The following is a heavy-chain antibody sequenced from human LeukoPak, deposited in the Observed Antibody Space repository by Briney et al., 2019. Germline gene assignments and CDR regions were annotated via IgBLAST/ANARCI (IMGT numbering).Heavy chain of an antibody. J-gene: IGHJ2*01. CDR1: GYSFSSYW. Sequence: GESLKISCMGSGYSFSSYWISWVRQMPGKGLEWMGRIDPSDSYTNYSPSFQGHVTISADKSISTAYLQWSSLKASDTAMYYCARRKTPYYYDSSGYYHYWHFDLWGRGTLVTVSS. V-gene: IGHV5-10-1*01. CDR2: IDPSDSYT. D-gene: IGHD3-22*01. CDR3: ARRKTPYYYDSSGYYHYWHFDL.